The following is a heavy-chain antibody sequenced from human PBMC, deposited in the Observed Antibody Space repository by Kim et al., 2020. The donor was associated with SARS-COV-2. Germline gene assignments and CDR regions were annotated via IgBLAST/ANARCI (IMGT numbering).Heavy chain of an antibody. D-gene: IGHD3-22*01. CDR2: FDPEDGET. V-gene: IGHV1-24*01. CDR1: GFTLTDLS. Sequence: ASVKVSCKVSGFTLTDLSMHWVRQAVGKGLEWMGGFDPEDGETIYAQKFQGRVTMTEDTSTDTAYMELSSLRSEDTAVYYCATAGFYYDSSGSYHAFDIWGQGTMVTVSS. CDR3: ATAGFYYDSSGSYHAFDI. J-gene: IGHJ3*02.